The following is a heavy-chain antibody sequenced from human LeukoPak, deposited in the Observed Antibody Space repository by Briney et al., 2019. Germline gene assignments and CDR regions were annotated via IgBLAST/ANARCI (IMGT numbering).Heavy chain of an antibody. Sequence: PSETLSLTCAVYGWSFSAYYWRWIRQSPGKGLEWVGEINHSGSTNYNPSLKSRVTISVDTSKNQFSLKLTSVTAADTAVYYCARVPEEGRLVIFDYWGQGTLVTVSS. CDR3: ARVPEEGRLVIFDY. CDR2: INHSGST. CDR1: GWSFSAYY. D-gene: IGHD3-9*01. J-gene: IGHJ4*02. V-gene: IGHV4-34*01.